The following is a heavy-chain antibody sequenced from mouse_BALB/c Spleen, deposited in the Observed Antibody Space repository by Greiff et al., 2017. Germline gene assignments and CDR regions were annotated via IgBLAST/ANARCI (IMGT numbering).Heavy chain of an antibody. Sequence: EVMLVESGGGLVKPGGSLKLSCAASGFTFSSYAMSWVRQTPEKRLEWVATISSGGSYTYYTDSVKGRFTISRDNAKNTLYLQMSSLRSEDTAMYYGARRRYGNYGFAYWGQGTLVTVSA. D-gene: IGHD2-1*01. V-gene: IGHV5-9-1*01. CDR3: ARRRYGNYGFAY. CDR2: ISSGGSYT. J-gene: IGHJ3*01. CDR1: GFTFSSYA.